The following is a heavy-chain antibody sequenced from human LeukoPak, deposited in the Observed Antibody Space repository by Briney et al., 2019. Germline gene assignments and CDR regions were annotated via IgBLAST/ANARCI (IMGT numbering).Heavy chain of an antibody. CDR2: MNPNSGNT. J-gene: IGHJ4*02. CDR1: GYTFTSYD. CDR3: ARAQQYDFWSGYFPPYYFDY. Sequence: ASVKVSCKASGYTFTSYDINWVRQATGQGLEWMGWMNPNSGNTGYAQKFQGRVTMTRNTSISTAYMELSSLRSEDTAVYYCARAQQYDFWSGYFPPYYFDYWGQGTLVTVSS. V-gene: IGHV1-8*01. D-gene: IGHD3-3*01.